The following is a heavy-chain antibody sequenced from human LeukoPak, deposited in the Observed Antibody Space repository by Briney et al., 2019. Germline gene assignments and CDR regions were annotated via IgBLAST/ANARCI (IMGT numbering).Heavy chain of an antibody. J-gene: IGHJ4*02. CDR3: ARALGYCSGGNCYIFDH. Sequence: QPGGSLRLSCAASGFTFSNFAMSWLRQAPGKGLECVAGISDSGGRTNYLDSVKGRFTISRNNSKNTLYLQINSVRAEDTAVYYCARALGYCSGGNCYIFDHWGQGSLVTVSS. D-gene: IGHD2-15*01. CDR1: GFTFSNFA. V-gene: IGHV3-23*01. CDR2: ISDSGGRT.